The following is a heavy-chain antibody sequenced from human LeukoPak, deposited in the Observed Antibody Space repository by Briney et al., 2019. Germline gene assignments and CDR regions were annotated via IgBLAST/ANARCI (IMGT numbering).Heavy chain of an antibody. CDR1: GGFVSSCSYY. CDR2: YYYSGGT. J-gene: IGHJ4*02. D-gene: IGHD3-16*02. CDR3: ARGGSGYDYVWGSYRYDY. V-gene: IGHV4-61*01. Sequence: PSETLSLTCTDCGGFVSSCSYYGSWLRQPPGKGLEWMVYYYYSGGTNYNPSLKSRVTISVDTSKNQFSLKLSSVTAADTAVYYCARGGSGYDYVWGSYRYDYWGQGALVTVSS.